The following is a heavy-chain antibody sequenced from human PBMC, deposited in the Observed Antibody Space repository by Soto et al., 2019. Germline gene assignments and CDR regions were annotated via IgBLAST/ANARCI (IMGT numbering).Heavy chain of an antibody. CDR1: GFTFSNYT. CDR2: ISSSSTYI. Sequence: EVQLVESGGGLVKPGGSLRVSCAASGFTFSNYTMNWVRQAPGKGLEWVSAISSSSTYIYYADSVKGRFTISRDNASQSLYLQLNSLGAEDTAVYYCARANYDFWSGYSNYYGMDVWGQGTTVTVSS. V-gene: IGHV3-21*01. D-gene: IGHD3-3*01. J-gene: IGHJ6*02. CDR3: ARANYDFWSGYSNYYGMDV.